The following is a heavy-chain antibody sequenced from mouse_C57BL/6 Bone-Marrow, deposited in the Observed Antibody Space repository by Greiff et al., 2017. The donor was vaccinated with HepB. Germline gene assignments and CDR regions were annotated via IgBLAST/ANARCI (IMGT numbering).Heavy chain of an antibody. CDR3: AREENYYGSSYAYFDY. Sequence: VKLMESGAELARPGASVKLSCKASGYTFTSYGISWVKQRTGQGLEWIGEIYPRSGNTYYNEKFKGKATLTADKSSSTAYMELRSLTSEDSAVYFCAREENYYGSSYAYFDYWGQGTTLTVSS. CDR1: GYTFTSYG. J-gene: IGHJ2*01. V-gene: IGHV1-81*01. CDR2: IYPRSGNT. D-gene: IGHD1-1*01.